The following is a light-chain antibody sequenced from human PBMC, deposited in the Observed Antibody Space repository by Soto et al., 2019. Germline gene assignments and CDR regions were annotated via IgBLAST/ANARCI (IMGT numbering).Light chain of an antibody. CDR3: QHYNSYPRT. CDR1: QSISSR. V-gene: IGKV1-5*03. CDR2: TAS. Sequence: DIQMTQSPSTLSASVGDRVTITCRASQSISSRLAWYQQKPGQAPKLLIYTASSLESGVPSRFSGSGSGTEFTITIIRLQPDAVATYYCQHYNSYPRTFGQGTKVEIK. J-gene: IGKJ1*01.